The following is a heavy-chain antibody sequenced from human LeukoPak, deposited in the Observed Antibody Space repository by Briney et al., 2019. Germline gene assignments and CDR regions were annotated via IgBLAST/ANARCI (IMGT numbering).Heavy chain of an antibody. V-gene: IGHV4-39*01. CDR2: IYYSGST. D-gene: IGHD3-9*01. Sequence: KPSETLSLTCTVSGGSISSSSYYWGWIRQPPGKGLEWIGSIYYSGSTYYNPSLKSRVTISVDTSKNQFSLKLSSVTAADTAVYYCARRGLRYFDWLFDYWGQGTLVTVSS. J-gene: IGHJ4*02. CDR1: GGSISSSSYY. CDR3: ARRGLRYFDWLFDY.